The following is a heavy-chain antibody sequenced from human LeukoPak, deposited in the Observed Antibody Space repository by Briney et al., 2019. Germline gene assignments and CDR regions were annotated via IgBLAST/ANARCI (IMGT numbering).Heavy chain of an antibody. V-gene: IGHV1-2*02. J-gene: IGHJ4*02. D-gene: IGHD3-10*01. Sequence: ASVKVSCKASGYTFTGYYMHWVRQAPGQGLELMGWINPNSGGTNYAQKFQGRVTMTRDTSISTAYMELSRLRSDDTAVYYCARAPLWFGEFRFDYWGQGTLVTVSS. CDR3: ARAPLWFGEFRFDY. CDR2: INPNSGGT. CDR1: GYTFTGYY.